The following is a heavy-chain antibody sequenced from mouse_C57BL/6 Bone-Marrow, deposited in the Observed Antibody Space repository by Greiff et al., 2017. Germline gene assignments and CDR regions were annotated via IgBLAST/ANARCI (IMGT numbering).Heavy chain of an antibody. CDR3: ARPRYDGSSFWFAY. J-gene: IGHJ3*01. CDR1: GYTFTDFN. V-gene: IGHV1-18*01. D-gene: IGHD1-1*01. CDR2: INPNNGGT. Sequence: VPLQQSGPELVKPGASVKIPCTASGYTFTDFNMDWVKQSHGKSLEWIGDINPNNGGTIYNQKFMGKATLTVDKSSSTAYMELRSLTSEDTAVYYCARPRYDGSSFWFAYWGQGTLVTVSA.